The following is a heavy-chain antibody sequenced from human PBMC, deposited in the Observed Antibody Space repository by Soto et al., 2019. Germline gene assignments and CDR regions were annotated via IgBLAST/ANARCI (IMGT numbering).Heavy chain of an antibody. D-gene: IGHD3-22*01. J-gene: IGHJ6*02. CDR2: ISSSSSYI. CDR1: GFTFSSYS. Sequence: ESGGGLVKPGGSLRLSCAASGFTFSSYSMNWVRQAPGKGLEWVSSISSSSSYIYYADSVKGRFTISRDNAKNSLYLQMNSLRAEDTAVYYCARDLAPYYYDSSGYYLYYYGMDVWGQGTTVTVSS. CDR3: ARDLAPYYYDSSGYYLYYYGMDV. V-gene: IGHV3-21*01.